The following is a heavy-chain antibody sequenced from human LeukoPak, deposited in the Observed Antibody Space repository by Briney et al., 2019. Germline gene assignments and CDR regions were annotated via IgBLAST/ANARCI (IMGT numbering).Heavy chain of an antibody. V-gene: IGHV1-69*04. J-gene: IGHJ5*02. CDR2: IIPILGIA. CDR1: GGTFSSYA. Sequence: SSVTVSCKASGGTFSSYAINWVRQPPGQGLEWVGRIIPILGIATYAQKFQGRVTITADKSTSTADMERSSLRAEDASAYYCARDLDFDWSWGQGTLVTVSS. CDR3: ARDLDFDWS. D-gene: IGHD3-9*01.